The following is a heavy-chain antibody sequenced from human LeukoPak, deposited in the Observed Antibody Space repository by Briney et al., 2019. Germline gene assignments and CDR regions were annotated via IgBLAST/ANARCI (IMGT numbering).Heavy chain of an antibody. CDR3: ATTKQARRYFDY. CDR2: ISYDGSNQ. V-gene: IGHV3-30*04. Sequence: GGSLRLSCAASGFTFGGYAMHWVRQAPGKGLEWVAAISYDGSNQYYADSVKGRFTISRDNSKNTLYLQMNTLRAEDTAVYYCATTKQARRYFDYWGQGTLVTVSS. CDR1: GFTFGGYA. J-gene: IGHJ4*02. D-gene: IGHD1-1*01.